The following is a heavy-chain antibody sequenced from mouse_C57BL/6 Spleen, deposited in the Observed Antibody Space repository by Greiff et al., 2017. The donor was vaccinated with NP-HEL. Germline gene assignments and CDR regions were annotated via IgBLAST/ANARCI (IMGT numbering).Heavy chain of an antibody. J-gene: IGHJ1*03. D-gene: IGHD1-1*02. V-gene: IGHV1-52*01. CDR2: IDPSDSET. Sequence: QVQLQQPGAELVRPGSSVKLSCKASGYTFTSYWMHWVKQRPIQGLEWIGNIDPSDSETHYNQKFKDKATLTVDKSSSTAYMQLSSLTSEDSAVYYCARAGSYVPHWYFDVWGTGTTVTVSS. CDR1: GYTFTSYW. CDR3: ARAGSYVPHWYFDV.